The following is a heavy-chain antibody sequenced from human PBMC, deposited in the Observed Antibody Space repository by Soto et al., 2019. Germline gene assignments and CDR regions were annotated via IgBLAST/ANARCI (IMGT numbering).Heavy chain of an antibody. CDR1: GGTFSSSP. V-gene: IGHV1-69*12. CDR2: IIPIFGTA. Sequence: QVQLVQSGAEVKKPGSSVKVSCKASGGTFSSSPIGWVRQAPGQGLEWMGGIIPIFGTANYAQKFQGRVTITADESTSTAYMELSSLRSEDTAVYYCAREGGSGNYRYYAMDVWGQGTTVTVSS. CDR3: AREGGSGNYRYYAMDV. J-gene: IGHJ6*02. D-gene: IGHD3-10*01.